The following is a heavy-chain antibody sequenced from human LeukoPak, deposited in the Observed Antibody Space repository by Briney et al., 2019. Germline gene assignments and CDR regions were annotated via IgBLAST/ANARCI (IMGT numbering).Heavy chain of an antibody. CDR3: ARGAVVVTAILAFDI. CDR1: GGSISSYY. Sequence: PSETLSLTCTVSGGSISSYYWSWIRQPPGKGLEWIGYIYYSGSTNYNPSLKSRVTISVDTSKNQFSLKLSSVTAADTAVYYCARGAVVVTAILAFDIWGQGTMVTVSS. CDR2: IYYSGST. V-gene: IGHV4-59*12. J-gene: IGHJ3*02. D-gene: IGHD2-21*02.